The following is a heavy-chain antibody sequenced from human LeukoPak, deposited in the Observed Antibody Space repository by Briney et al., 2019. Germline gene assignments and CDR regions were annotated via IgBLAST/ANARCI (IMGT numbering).Heavy chain of an antibody. J-gene: IGHJ3*02. Sequence: PGGSLRLSCAASGFTFSSYWMHWVRQAPGKGLVWVSRINSDGSRTNYADSVKGRFTISRDNAKNTLDLQMNSLRAEDTAVYYCTRAGPKRNAFDIRGQGTMVTVSS. D-gene: IGHD1-14*01. V-gene: IGHV3-74*01. CDR1: GFTFSSYW. CDR3: TRAGPKRNAFDI. CDR2: INSDGSRT.